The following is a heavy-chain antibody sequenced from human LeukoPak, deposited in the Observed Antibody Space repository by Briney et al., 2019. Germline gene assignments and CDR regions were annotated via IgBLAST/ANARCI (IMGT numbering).Heavy chain of an antibody. CDR2: IYYSGST. D-gene: IGHD3-3*01. Sequence: PSETLSLTCTVSGGSISSSSYYWGWIRQPPGKGLEWIGSIYYSGSTYYNPSLKSRVTISVDTSKNQFSLKLSSVTAADTAVYYCARPNYQGRITIFGVANWFDPWGQGTLVTVSS. V-gene: IGHV4-39*01. J-gene: IGHJ5*02. CDR3: ARPNYQGRITIFGVANWFDP. CDR1: GGSISSSSYY.